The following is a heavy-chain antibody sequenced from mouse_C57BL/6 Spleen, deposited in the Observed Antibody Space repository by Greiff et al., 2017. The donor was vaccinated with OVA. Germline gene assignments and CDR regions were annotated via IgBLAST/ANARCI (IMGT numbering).Heavy chain of an antibody. Sequence: DVMLVESGGGLVKPGGSLKLSCAASGFTFSSYAMSWVRQTPEKRLEWVATISDGGSYTYYPDNVKGRFTISRDNAKNNLYLQMSHLKSEDTAMYYCAREGHDEGAMDYWGQGTSVTVSS. V-gene: IGHV5-4*01. CDR1: GFTFSSYA. D-gene: IGHD2-12*01. CDR3: AREGHDEGAMDY. J-gene: IGHJ4*01. CDR2: ISDGGSYT.